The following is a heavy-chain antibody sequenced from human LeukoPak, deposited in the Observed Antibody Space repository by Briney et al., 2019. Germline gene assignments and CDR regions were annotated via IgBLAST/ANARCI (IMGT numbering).Heavy chain of an antibody. V-gene: IGHV4-59*01. CDR2: IYYSGSRGNT. CDR3: AKDANCEILTGYWYFDL. J-gene: IGHJ2*01. Sequence: PSETLSLTCTVSGGSISGYYWSWIRQPPGKGLEWIGYIYYSGSRGNTNYNPSLKSRVSISVDTSKNQFSLKMSSVTAADTAVYYCAKDANCEILTGYWYFDLWGRGTLVTVSS. CDR1: GGSISGYY. D-gene: IGHD3-9*01.